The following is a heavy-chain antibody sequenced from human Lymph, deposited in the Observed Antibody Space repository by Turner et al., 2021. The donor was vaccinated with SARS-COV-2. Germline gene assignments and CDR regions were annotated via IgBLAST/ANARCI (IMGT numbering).Heavy chain of an antibody. V-gene: IGHV3-21*01. D-gene: IGHD1-1*01. CDR3: ARDLQPVHCYGMDV. CDR1: GFTFSSSS. J-gene: IGHJ6*02. CDR2: ISCYSRYI. Sequence: EVQPVQSAVRLVKSGGSLLLSCAASGFTFSSSSMNSVRQAPGKGLECVSSISCYSRYIQGEDSVKGRNTITRDNPKCTRNLQMNSLRDEDTAVYYCARDLQPVHCYGMDVWGQGTTVTVSS.